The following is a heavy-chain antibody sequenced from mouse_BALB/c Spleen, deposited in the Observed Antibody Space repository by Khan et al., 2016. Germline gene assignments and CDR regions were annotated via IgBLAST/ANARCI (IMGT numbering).Heavy chain of an antibody. Sequence: QIQLVQSGPELKKPGETVKISCKASGYTFTNYGMNWVKQAPGKGLKWMGWINTYTGEPTYADDFKGRFAFSLETSASTAYLQINNLKNEDMATCYNARGDYGLAMDYWGQGTSGTVAS. CDR3: ARGDYGLAMDY. CDR1: GYTFTNYG. J-gene: IGHJ4*01. D-gene: IGHD1-2*01. V-gene: IGHV9-1*02. CDR2: INTYTGEP.